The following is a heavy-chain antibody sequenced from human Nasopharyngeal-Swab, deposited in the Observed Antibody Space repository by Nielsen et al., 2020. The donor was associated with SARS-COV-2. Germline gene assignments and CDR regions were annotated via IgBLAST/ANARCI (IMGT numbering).Heavy chain of an antibody. D-gene: IGHD6-19*01. CDR3: ARTGYSSGWRHFDY. CDR1: GYTFTSYA. V-gene: IGHV7-4-1*02. J-gene: IGHJ4*02. CDR2: INTNTGNP. Sequence: ASVKVSCKASGYTFTSYAMNWVRQAPGQGLEWMGWINTNTGNPTYAQGFTGRFVFSLDTSVSTAYLQISSLKAEDTDVYYCARTGYSSGWRHFDYWGQGTLVTVSS.